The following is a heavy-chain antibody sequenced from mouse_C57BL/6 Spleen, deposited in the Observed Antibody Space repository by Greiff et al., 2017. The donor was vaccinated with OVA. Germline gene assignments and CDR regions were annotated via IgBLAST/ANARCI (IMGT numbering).Heavy chain of an antibody. J-gene: IGHJ1*03. V-gene: IGHV1-72*01. D-gene: IGHD1-1*01. CDR2: IDPNSGGT. Sequence: QVQLQQPGAELVKPGASVKLSCKASGYTFTSYWMHWVKQRPGRGLEWIGRIDPNSGGTKYNEKLKSKATLTVDKPSSTAYMQLSSLTSKDSAGYYCARKSSYWYFDVWGTGTTVTVSS. CDR1: GYTFTSYW. CDR3: ARKSSYWYFDV.